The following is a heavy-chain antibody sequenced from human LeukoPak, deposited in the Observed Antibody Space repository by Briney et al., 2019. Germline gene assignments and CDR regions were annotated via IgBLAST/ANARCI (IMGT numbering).Heavy chain of an antibody. CDR2: ISGSGGST. CDR1: RFTFSYYA. J-gene: IGHJ4*02. Sequence: GGSLRLSCAASRFTFSYYAMSWVRQAPGKGLEWVSGISGSGGSTYYADSVQGRFTISRDNSKSTLCLQMNSLRAEDTAVYYCAKQLGYCSDGSCYFPYWGQGTLVTVSS. D-gene: IGHD2-15*01. V-gene: IGHV3-23*01. CDR3: AKQLGYCSDGSCYFPY.